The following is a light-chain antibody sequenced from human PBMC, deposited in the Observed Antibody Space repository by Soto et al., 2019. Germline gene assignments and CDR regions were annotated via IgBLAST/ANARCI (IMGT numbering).Light chain of an antibody. J-gene: IGLJ1*01. CDR2: DVA. CDR3: SSYTTSSTYV. CDR1: STDVGRYNY. Sequence: QSVLTQPASVSGSPGQSITISRTGASTDVGRYNYVSWYQQHPGKAPKLMIYDVANRPSGVSNRFSGSKSGITASLTISGLQAEDEADYYCSSYTTSSTYVFGTGTKVTVL. V-gene: IGLV2-14*01.